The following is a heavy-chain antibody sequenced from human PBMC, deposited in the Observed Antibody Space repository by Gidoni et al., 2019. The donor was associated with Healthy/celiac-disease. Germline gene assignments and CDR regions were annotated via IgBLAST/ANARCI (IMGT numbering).Heavy chain of an antibody. CDR3: ARAKFNYYDSSGYTYYFDY. V-gene: IGHV6-1*01. Sequence: QVQLQQSGPGLVKPSQTLSLTCAISGDSVSSNSAAWNWIRQSPSRGLEWLGRTYYRSKWYNDYAVSVKSRITINPDTSKNQFSLQLNSVTPEDTAVYYCARAKFNYYDSSGYTYYFDYWGQGTLVTVSS. CDR1: GDSVSSNSAA. J-gene: IGHJ4*02. D-gene: IGHD3-22*01. CDR2: TYYRSKWYN.